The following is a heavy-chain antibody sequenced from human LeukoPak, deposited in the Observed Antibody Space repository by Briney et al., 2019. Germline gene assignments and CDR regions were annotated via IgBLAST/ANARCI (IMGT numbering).Heavy chain of an antibody. CDR1: GFTFNTYT. J-gene: IGHJ6*02. CDR2: ITSSSDDL. D-gene: IGHD5-18*01. V-gene: IGHV3-21*01. Sequence: PGESLRLSCAASGFTFNTYTMNWVRQAPGKGLEWVSSITSSSDDLSYADSVRGRFTISRDNAKNSLFLQMNSLRAEDTAVYYCARAPGYSYGEEYYYGMDVWGQGATVTVSS. CDR3: ARAPGYSYGEEYYYGMDV.